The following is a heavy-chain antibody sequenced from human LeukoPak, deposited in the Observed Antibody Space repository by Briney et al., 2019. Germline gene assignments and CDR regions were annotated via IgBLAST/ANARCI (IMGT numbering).Heavy chain of an antibody. V-gene: IGHV3-74*01. J-gene: IGHJ4*02. D-gene: IGHD1-26*01. CDR2: INSDGSST. Sequence: GGYLRLSCAASGFTFSSYWMHWVRQAPGKGLVWVSRINSDGSSTSYADSVKGRFTISRDNAKNTLYLQMNSLRAEDTAVYYCARDGRATAFDYWGQGTLVTVSS. CDR3: ARDGRATAFDY. CDR1: GFTFSSYW.